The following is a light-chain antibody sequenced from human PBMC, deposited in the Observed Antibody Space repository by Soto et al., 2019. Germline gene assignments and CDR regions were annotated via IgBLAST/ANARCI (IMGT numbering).Light chain of an antibody. CDR1: SSNIGAGYD. Sequence: QAVVTQPPSVSGAPGQRVTISCTGSSSNIGAGYDVHWYQQLPVTAPKLLIYGNSNRPSGVPDRFSGSKSGTSASLAITGLQAEDEADYYCQSYDSSLSALFGGGTKLTVL. J-gene: IGLJ3*02. CDR2: GNS. CDR3: QSYDSSLSAL. V-gene: IGLV1-40*01.